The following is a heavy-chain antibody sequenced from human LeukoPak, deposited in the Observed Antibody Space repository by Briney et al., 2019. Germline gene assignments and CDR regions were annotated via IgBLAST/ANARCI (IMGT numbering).Heavy chain of an antibody. CDR2: ISGSGGST. D-gene: IGHD3-10*01. Sequence: PGGSLRLSCAASGFIFSDYYMSWIRQAPGKGLEWVSAISGSGGSTYYADSVKGRFTISRDNSKNTLYLQMNSLRAEDTAVYYCAKDEGQRHYYGSGSYSPYYFDYWGQGTLVTVSS. CDR3: AKDEGQRHYYGSGSYSPYYFDY. V-gene: IGHV3-23*01. J-gene: IGHJ4*02. CDR1: GFIFSDYY.